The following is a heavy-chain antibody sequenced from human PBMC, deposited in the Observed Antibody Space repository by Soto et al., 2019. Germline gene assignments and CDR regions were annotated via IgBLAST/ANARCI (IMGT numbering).Heavy chain of an antibody. Sequence: GGSLRLSCAASGFTFSSYAMSWVRQAPGKGLEWVSSFSGSGGSTYFADSVKGRFTISRDNSKNTLYLQMNSLRAEDTAVYYCAKDAEDSSSSVGYNWFDPWGQGTLVTVSS. V-gene: IGHV3-23*01. CDR1: GFTFSSYA. CDR2: FSGSGGST. D-gene: IGHD6-6*01. CDR3: AKDAEDSSSSVGYNWFDP. J-gene: IGHJ5*02.